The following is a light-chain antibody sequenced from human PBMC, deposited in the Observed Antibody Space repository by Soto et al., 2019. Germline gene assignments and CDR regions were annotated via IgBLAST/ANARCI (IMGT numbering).Light chain of an antibody. Sequence: AIRMTQSPSSLSASTGDRVTITCRASQGISSYLAWYQQKPGKAPKLLIYAASTLQSGVPSRFSGSGSGTDFTLTISSLQPEDFAIYYCQQSYSTPKTFGQGTKVDIK. CDR3: QQSYSTPKT. V-gene: IGKV1-8*01. J-gene: IGKJ1*01. CDR2: AAS. CDR1: QGISSY.